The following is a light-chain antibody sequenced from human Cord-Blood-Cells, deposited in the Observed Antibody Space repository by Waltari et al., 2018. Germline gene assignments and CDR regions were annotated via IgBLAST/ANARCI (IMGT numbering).Light chain of an antibody. CDR3: QQYNNWPPYT. Sequence: EIVMTQSPATLSVSPGERATLSCRASQSVSSNLAWYQQKPGQAPRLLIYGASTRATGIPARFSGSGSGTEFTLTISSLQSADFAVYYCQQYNNWPPYTFRQGTKLEIK. CDR2: GAS. CDR1: QSVSSN. V-gene: IGKV3-15*01. J-gene: IGKJ2*01.